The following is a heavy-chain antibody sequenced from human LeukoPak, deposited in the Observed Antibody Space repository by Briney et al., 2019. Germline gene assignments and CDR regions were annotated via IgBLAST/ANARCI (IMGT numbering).Heavy chain of an antibody. CDR3: ARGAAAADH. D-gene: IGHD6-13*01. Sequence: GGSLRLSCAASGFTLSDYSMNWVRQAPGKGLEWVSYISTSSSIVYYADSVKGRFTISRDNAKKSLYLQMNSLRDDDTGVYYCARGAAAADHWGQGTPVTVSS. CDR2: ISTSSSIV. J-gene: IGHJ4*02. CDR1: GFTLSDYS. V-gene: IGHV3-48*02.